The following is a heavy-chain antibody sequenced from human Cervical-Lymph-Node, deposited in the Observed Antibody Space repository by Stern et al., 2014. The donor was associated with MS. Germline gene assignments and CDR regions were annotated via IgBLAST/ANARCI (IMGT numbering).Heavy chain of an antibody. CDR2: ISAYNGNT. D-gene: IGHD3-9*01. V-gene: IGHV1-18*01. CDR3: ARAPYDISRGMDV. CDR1: GYTFTSYG. J-gene: IGHJ6*02. Sequence: VQLVESGAEVKKPGASVKVSCKASGYTFTSYGISWVRQAPGQGLEWMGGISAYNGNTNYAQKLQGIVTMTTDTSTSTAYMELRSLRSYDTAGYYCARAPYDISRGMDVWGQGTTVTVSS.